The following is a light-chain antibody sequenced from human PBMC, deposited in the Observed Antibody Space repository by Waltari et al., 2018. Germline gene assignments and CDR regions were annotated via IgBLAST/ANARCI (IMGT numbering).Light chain of an antibody. CDR2: GAS. CDR1: QSISKF. CDR3: HQYHTYLWT. V-gene: IGKV1-5*01. J-gene: IGKJ1*01. Sequence: DIQMTQSPSTLSAFVGDRVTITCRASQSISKFLAWYQLKPGKAPKILIYGASTLDGGVPSRFSGSGSGAEFTLTISSLQPDDVATYHCHQYHTYLWTFGQGTKVEIK.